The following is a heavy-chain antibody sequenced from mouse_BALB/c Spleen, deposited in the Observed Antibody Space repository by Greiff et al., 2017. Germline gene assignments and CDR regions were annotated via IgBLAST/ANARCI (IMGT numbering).Heavy chain of an antibody. V-gene: IGHV1-14*01. J-gene: IGHJ4*01. CDR1: GYTFTSYV. CDR2: INPYNDGT. D-gene: IGHD2-14*01. Sequence: EVQLQQSGPELVKPGASVKMSCKASGYTFTSYVMHWVKQKPGQGLEWIGYINPYNDGTKYNEKFKGKATLTSDKSSSTAYMELSSLTSEDSAVYYCARSEEVRRRGNYAMDYWGQGTSVTVSS. CDR3: ARSEEVRRRGNYAMDY.